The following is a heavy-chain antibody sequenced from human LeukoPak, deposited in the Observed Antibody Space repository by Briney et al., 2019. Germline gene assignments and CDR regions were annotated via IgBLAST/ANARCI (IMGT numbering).Heavy chain of an antibody. Sequence: ASVKVSCKVSGYTLTELSMHWVRQAPGKGLEWMGGFDPEDGETIYAQKFQGRVTMTEDTSTDTAYMELSSLRSEDTAMCYCATWGSSGYDFDYWGQGTLVTVSS. CDR2: FDPEDGET. CDR3: ATWGSSGYDFDY. V-gene: IGHV1-24*01. D-gene: IGHD5-12*01. CDR1: GYTLTELS. J-gene: IGHJ4*02.